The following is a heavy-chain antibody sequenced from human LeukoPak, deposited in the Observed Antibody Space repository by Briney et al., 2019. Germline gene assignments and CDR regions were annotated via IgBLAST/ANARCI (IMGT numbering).Heavy chain of an antibody. CDR2: INHSGST. CDR3: ARGRGYYDSSGSPNYYFDY. J-gene: IGHJ4*02. V-gene: IGHV4-34*01. CDR1: GGSFSGYY. Sequence: PSETLSLTCAVYGGSFSGYYWSWIRQPPGKGLEWIGEINHSGSTNYNPSLKSRVTISVDTSKNQFPLKLSSVTAADTAVYYCARGRGYYDSSGSPNYYFDYWGQGTLVTVSS. D-gene: IGHD3-22*01.